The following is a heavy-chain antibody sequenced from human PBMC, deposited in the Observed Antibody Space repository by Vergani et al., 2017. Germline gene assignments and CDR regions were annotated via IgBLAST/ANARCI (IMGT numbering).Heavy chain of an antibody. CDR3: ARDPYPKGYGMDV. V-gene: IGHV4-34*01. Sequence: QVQLQQWGAGLLKPSETLSLTCAVYGGSFSGYYWSWIRQPPGKGLEWIGYIYYSGSTYYNPSLKSRVTISVDTSKNQFSLKLSSVTAADTAVYYCARDPYPKGYGMDVWGQGTTVTVSS. CDR1: GGSFSGYY. CDR2: IYYSGST. J-gene: IGHJ6*02.